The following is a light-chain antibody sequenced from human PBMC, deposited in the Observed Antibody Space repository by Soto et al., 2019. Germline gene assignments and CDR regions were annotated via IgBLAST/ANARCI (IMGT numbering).Light chain of an antibody. J-gene: IGLJ2*01. CDR3: QTWGTGTVV. Sequence: QPVVTQSPSASASLGGSVKLTCTLSSGHSSYAIAWHQQQPEKGPRYLMKLNSDGSHSKGDGIPDRFSGSSSGAERYLTISSLQSEDEADYYCQTWGTGTVVFGGGTKLTVL. CDR2: LNSDGSH. V-gene: IGLV4-69*01. CDR1: SGHSSYA.